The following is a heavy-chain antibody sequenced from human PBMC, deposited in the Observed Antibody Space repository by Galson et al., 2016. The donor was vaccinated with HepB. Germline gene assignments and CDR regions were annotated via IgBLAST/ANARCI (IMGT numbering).Heavy chain of an antibody. CDR3: VRYLSQVVFDY. V-gene: IGHV5-51*01. D-gene: IGHD2/OR15-2a*01. CDR2: IYPDDSDT. CDR1: GYNFGGFW. Sequence: QSGAEVKKPGQSLKISCEGSGYNFGGFWIGWVRQMPGKGLEWMGIIYPDDSDTRYSPSFQGQVTISADKSINTAYLQWSSLKPPDTAMYYCVRYLSQVVFDYWGQGALVTVSS. J-gene: IGHJ4*02.